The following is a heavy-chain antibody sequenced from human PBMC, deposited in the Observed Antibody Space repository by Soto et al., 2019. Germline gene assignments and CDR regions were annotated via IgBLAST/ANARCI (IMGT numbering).Heavy chain of an antibody. J-gene: IGHJ4*02. CDR3: AIDHIDGLKFDY. CDR2: TSESGGRT. V-gene: IGHV3-23*01. D-gene: IGHD2-21*01. Sequence: GGSLRLSCAASGFTFSRHDMSWVRQAPGKGLEWVSGTSESGGRTHYADSVKGRFTISRDNSKNTLYLQMNSLRAEDTAVHYCAIDHIDGLKFDYWGRGILFTVPS. CDR1: GFTFSRHD.